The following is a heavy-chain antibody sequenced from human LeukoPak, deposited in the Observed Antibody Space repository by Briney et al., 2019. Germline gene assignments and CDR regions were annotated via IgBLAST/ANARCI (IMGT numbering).Heavy chain of an antibody. CDR3: ATYSSGWSSFDY. CDR1: GYTFTGYY. V-gene: IGHV1-2*02. J-gene: IGHJ4*02. D-gene: IGHD6-19*01. Sequence: ASVKVSCKASGYTFTGYYMHWVRQAPGQGLEWMGWINPNSGETNYVQKFQGRVTMTRDTSISTVYMELSRLRSDDTALYYCATYSSGWSSFDYWGQGTLVTVSS. CDR2: INPNSGET.